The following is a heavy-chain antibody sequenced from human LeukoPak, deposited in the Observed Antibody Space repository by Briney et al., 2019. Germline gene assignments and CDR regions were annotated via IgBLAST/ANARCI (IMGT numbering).Heavy chain of an antibody. Sequence: GGSLRLSCAGSGFTFNNYAMSWVRQAPGKGLEWVSAINSGGDATAYADSVRGRFTISRDNSKNTLFLQLNSLRADDTAIYYCAKSDCGTIGCKLLDYWGQGTLVTVSS. CDR3: AKSDCGTIGCKLLDY. CDR1: GFTFNNYA. D-gene: IGHD2-21*01. V-gene: IGHV3-23*01. CDR2: INSGGDAT. J-gene: IGHJ4*02.